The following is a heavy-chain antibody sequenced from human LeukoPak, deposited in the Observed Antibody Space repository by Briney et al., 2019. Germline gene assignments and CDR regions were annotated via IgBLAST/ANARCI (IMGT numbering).Heavy chain of an antibody. CDR3: ARQVGGSGSFHFDY. CDR2: IHYTGTT. D-gene: IGHD3-10*01. Sequence: PSETLSLTCTVSGGSVSRNDYYWDWIRQPPGKGLEWIGAIHYTGTTNYNPSLKSRLTISVDTSRDRFSLRLGSVTAADTAVYYCARQVGGSGSFHFDYWGQGTLVTVSS. CDR1: GGSVSRNDYY. V-gene: IGHV4-39*01. J-gene: IGHJ4*02.